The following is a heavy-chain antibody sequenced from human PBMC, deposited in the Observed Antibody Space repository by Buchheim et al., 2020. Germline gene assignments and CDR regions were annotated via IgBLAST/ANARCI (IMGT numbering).Heavy chain of an antibody. Sequence: EVQLLESGGGLVQPGGSLRLSCAASGFTFSRYAMSWVRQAPGKGLEWVSAISGSGGNTFYADSVKGRFPISRDNSKNTLYLQMNSLRAEDTAVYYCAKGQYQFHYYGMDVWGQGTT. V-gene: IGHV3-23*01. J-gene: IGHJ6*02. CDR3: AKGQYQFHYYGMDV. CDR2: ISGSGGNT. D-gene: IGHD4-11*01. CDR1: GFTFSRYA.